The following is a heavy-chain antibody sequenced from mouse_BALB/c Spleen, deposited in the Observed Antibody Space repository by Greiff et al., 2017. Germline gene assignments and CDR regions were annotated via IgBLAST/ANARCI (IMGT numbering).Heavy chain of an antibody. CDR1: GYTFSSYW. Sequence: QVQLQQSGAELMKPGASVKISCKATGYTFSSYWIEWVKQRPGHGLEWIGEILPGSGSTNYNEKFKGKATFTADTSSNTAYMQLSSLTSEDSAVYYCARGGLRLRSFVFAYWGQGTLVTVSA. V-gene: IGHV1-9*01. CDR3: ARGGLRLRSFVFAY. CDR2: ILPGSGST. J-gene: IGHJ3*01. D-gene: IGHD1-2*01.